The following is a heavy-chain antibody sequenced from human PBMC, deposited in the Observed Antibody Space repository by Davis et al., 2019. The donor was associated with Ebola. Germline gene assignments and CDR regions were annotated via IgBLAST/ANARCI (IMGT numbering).Heavy chain of an antibody. Sequence: MPSETLSLTCAVSGASVSDKYWWSCIRQSPGKGLEWIGEIHRRTNINYNPSLKSRVTISVDESANEFSLRLDSVTAGDTAVCYCARDRPGILGASYWGQGILVTVSS. J-gene: IGHJ4*02. CDR1: GASVSDKYW. CDR3: ARDRPGILGASY. D-gene: IGHD3-10*01. CDR2: IHRRTNI. V-gene: IGHV4-4*02.